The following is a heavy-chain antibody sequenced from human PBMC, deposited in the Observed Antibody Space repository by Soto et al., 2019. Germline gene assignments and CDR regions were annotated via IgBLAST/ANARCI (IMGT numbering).Heavy chain of an antibody. J-gene: IGHJ4*02. CDR2: VYYSGTT. V-gene: IGHV4-61*01. D-gene: IGHD4-17*01. CDR3: ARTTAVPNTLRSRYFFDY. Sequence: LSLTCSVSGGSVSDKTYYWSWIRQPPGKRLEWIGYVYYSGTTNYNPSLKSRVTISVDLSKNRFSLRLSSVTTADTALYYCARTTAVPNTLRSRYFFDYWGQGTLVTDS. CDR1: GGSVSDKTYY.